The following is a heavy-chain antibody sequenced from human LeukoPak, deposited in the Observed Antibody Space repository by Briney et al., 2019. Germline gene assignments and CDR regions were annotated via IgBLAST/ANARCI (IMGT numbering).Heavy chain of an antibody. D-gene: IGHD2-2*01. CDR3: ARVPNDIVVVPARGGAFDI. V-gene: IGHV4-31*03. CDR2: IYYGGST. J-gene: IGHJ3*02. CDR1: GGSISSGGYY. Sequence: SETLSLTCTVSGGSISSGGYYWSWIRQHPGKGLEWIGYIYYGGSTYYNPSLKSRVTISVDTSKNQFSLKLSSVTAADTAVYYCARVPNDIVVVPARGGAFDIWGQGTMVTVSS.